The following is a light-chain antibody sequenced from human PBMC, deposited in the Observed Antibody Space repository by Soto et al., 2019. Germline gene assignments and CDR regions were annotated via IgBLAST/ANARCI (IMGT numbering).Light chain of an antibody. Sequence: QSALTQPASVSGSPGQSITISCTGTSSDVGGYNYVSWYQQHPGKAPKLMIYEVSNRPSGVSNRFSGSKSGNTASLTISGLQAEDEADYYCSSYTSATILFGTGTKLTVL. CDR2: EVS. J-gene: IGLJ6*01. V-gene: IGLV2-14*01. CDR3: SSYTSATIL. CDR1: SSDVGGYNY.